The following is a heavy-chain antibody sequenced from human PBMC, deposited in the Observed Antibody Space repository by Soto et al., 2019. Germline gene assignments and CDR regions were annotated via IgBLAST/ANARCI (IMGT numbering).Heavy chain of an antibody. CDR3: ARDRVVPGLDY. CDR2: ITAYGGNS. CDR1: GYTFTSYG. V-gene: IGHV1-18*01. Sequence: ASVKVSCKTSGYTFTSYGISWVRQAPGQGLEWMGWITAYGGNSNYAQKFQGRLTMTTDTPTSTAYMELRSLRSDDTAVYYCARDRVVPGLDYWGQGTLVTVSS. J-gene: IGHJ4*02. D-gene: IGHD2-2*01.